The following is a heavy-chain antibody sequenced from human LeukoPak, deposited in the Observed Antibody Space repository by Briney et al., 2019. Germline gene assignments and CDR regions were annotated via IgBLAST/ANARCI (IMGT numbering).Heavy chain of an antibody. CDR2: ITGSRSYI. D-gene: IGHD2-2*01. CDR1: GFTFSSYS. V-gene: IGHV3-21*01. Sequence: GGSLRLSCAASGFTFSSYSMTWVRQAPGKGLEWVSCITGSRSYIYYADSVKGRFTVSRDNAKNSLYLQMNSLRAEDTAVYYCARGPATYYYYYYMDVWGKGTTVTVSS. J-gene: IGHJ6*03. CDR3: ARGPATYYYYYYMDV.